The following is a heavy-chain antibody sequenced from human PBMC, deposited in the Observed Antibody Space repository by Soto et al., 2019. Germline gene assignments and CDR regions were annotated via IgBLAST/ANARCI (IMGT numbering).Heavy chain of an antibody. J-gene: IGHJ4*02. CDR3: AKGPQSMMVPKLNFDY. CDR2: ISGGGDRT. CDR1: GFTFSSYA. D-gene: IGHD3-22*01. V-gene: IGHV3-23*01. Sequence: HPGGSLRLSCAASGFTFSSYAMTWVRQAPGKGLEWVSGISGGGDRTYYADSVKGRFTISRDNSKKTLYLQMNSLRAEDTAVYYCAKGPQSMMVPKLNFDYWGQGTLVTVSS.